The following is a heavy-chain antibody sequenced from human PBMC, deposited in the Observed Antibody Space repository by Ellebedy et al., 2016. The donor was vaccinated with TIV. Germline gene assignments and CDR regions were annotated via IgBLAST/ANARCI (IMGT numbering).Heavy chain of an antibody. D-gene: IGHD6-19*01. CDR2: FDPEDGET. V-gene: IGHV1-24*01. Sequence: ASVKVSXXVSGYTLTELSMHWVRQAPGKGLEWMGGFDPEDGETIYAQKFQGRVTMTEDTSTDTAYMELSSLRSEDTAVYYCARTVAGPDDAFDIWGQGTMVTVSS. CDR1: GYTLTELS. J-gene: IGHJ3*02. CDR3: ARTVAGPDDAFDI.